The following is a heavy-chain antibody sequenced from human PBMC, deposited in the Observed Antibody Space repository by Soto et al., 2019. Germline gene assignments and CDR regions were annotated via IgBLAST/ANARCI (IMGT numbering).Heavy chain of an antibody. CDR3: ARDLWGYCGADCYPLDV. D-gene: IGHD2-21*02. Sequence: SETLSLTCTVSGGSISSSSYYWGWIRQPPGKGLEWIGSIYYSGSTYYNPSLKSRVTISVDTSKNQFSLKLSSVTAADTAVYYCARDLWGYCGADCYPLDVWGQGTTVT. V-gene: IGHV4-39*02. J-gene: IGHJ6*02. CDR2: IYYSGST. CDR1: GGSISSSSYY.